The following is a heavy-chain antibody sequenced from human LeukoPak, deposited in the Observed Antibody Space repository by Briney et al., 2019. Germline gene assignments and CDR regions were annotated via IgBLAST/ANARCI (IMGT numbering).Heavy chain of an antibody. CDR1: GYTFTSYY. V-gene: IGHV1-46*01. D-gene: IGHD2-2*02. CDR2: INPSGGST. J-gene: IGHJ1*01. Sequence: ASVKVSCKASGYTFTSYYMHWVRQAPGQGLEWMGIINPSGGSTSYAQKFQGRVTMTRDTSTSTVYMELSSLRSEDTAVYYCARENGYCSSTSCYTGYFQHWGQGTLVTVSS. CDR3: ARENGYCSSTSCYTGYFQH.